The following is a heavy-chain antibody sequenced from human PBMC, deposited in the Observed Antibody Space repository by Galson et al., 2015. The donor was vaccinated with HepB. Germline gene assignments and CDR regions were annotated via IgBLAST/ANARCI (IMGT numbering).Heavy chain of an antibody. CDR1: GFTFSSYA. J-gene: IGHJ4*02. CDR2: ISGSDGST. CDR3: AGGVLRYFDWYY. D-gene: IGHD3-9*01. Sequence: SLRLSCAASGFTFSSYAMSWVRQAPGKGLEWVSAISGSDGSTYYADSVKGRFTISRDNSKNTLYLQMNSLRAEDTAVYYCAGGVLRYFDWYYWGQGTLVTVSS. V-gene: IGHV3-23*01.